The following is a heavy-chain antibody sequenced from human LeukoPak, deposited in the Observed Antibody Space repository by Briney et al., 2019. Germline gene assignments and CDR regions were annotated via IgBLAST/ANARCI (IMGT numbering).Heavy chain of an antibody. J-gene: IGHJ3*02. CDR1: GFTFSDYY. Sequence: KPGGSLRLSCAASGFTFSDYYMTWIRQAPGKGLEWVSYISSSGSSIYYADSVKGRFTISRDNAKNSLYLQMNSLRAEDTAVYYCARDFPTYCGGGSCYRDAFDIWGQGTMVTVSS. V-gene: IGHV3-11*04. CDR3: ARDFPTYCGGGSCYRDAFDI. CDR2: ISSSGSSI. D-gene: IGHD2-15*01.